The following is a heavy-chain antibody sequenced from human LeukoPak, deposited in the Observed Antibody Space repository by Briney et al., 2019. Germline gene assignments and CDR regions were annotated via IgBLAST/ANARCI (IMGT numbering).Heavy chain of an antibody. CDR2: INTDGSST. D-gene: IGHD3-10*01. Sequence: GGSLRLSCAASGFTFSSYWMHWVRQAPGKGLVWVSRINTDGSSTSYADSVKGRFTISRDNAKNTLYLQMNSLRAEDTAMYYCAKNYYGSGSYYNAGAFDIWGQGTMVTVSS. CDR3: AKNYYGSGSYYNAGAFDI. CDR1: GFTFSSYW. J-gene: IGHJ3*02. V-gene: IGHV3-74*01.